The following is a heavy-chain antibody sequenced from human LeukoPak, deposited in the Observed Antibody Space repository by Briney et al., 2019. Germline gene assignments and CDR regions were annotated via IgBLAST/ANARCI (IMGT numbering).Heavy chain of an antibody. CDR2: VNPTTGNT. CDR3: ARGRTNYQSGDKYNWFDS. CDR1: GYTFNHYD. D-gene: IGHD2-8*01. Sequence: GASVKVSCKASGYTFNHYDISWLRQATGQGPEWLGRVNPTTGNTVYAQRFQDRVTMSRNTSSSTAYMELNSLKSGDTAVYYCARGRTNYQSGDKYNWFDSWGQGTLVTVSS. J-gene: IGHJ5*01. V-gene: IGHV1-8*01.